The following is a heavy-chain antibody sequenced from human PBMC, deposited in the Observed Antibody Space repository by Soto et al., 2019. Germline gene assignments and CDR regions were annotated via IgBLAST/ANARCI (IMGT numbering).Heavy chain of an antibody. CDR3: ARVEGITIFGVVIIQGFDY. CDR1: GFTFSSYW. Sequence: GGSLRLSCAASGFTFSSYWMSWVRQAPGKGLEWVANIKQDGSEKYYVDSVKGRFTISRDNAKNSLYLQMNSLRAEDTAVYYCARVEGITIFGVVIIQGFDYWGQGTLVTVSS. J-gene: IGHJ4*02. D-gene: IGHD3-3*01. CDR2: IKQDGSEK. V-gene: IGHV3-7*01.